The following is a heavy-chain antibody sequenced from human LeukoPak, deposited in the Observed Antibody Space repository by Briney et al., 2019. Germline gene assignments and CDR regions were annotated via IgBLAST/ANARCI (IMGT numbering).Heavy chain of an antibody. CDR2: IRYDGSNK. CDR3: AKDKEGATYGYYFDY. D-gene: IGHD1-26*01. V-gene: IGHV3-30*02. Sequence: GGSLRLSCAASGFTFSSYGMHWVRQAPGKGLEWVAFIRYDGSNKYYADSVKGRFTISSDNSKNTLYLQMNSLRAEDTAVYYCAKDKEGATYGYYFDYWGQGTLVTVSS. CDR1: GFTFSSYG. J-gene: IGHJ4*02.